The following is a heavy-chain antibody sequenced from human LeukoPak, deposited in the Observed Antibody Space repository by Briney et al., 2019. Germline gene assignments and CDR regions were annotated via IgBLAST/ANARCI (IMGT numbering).Heavy chain of an antibody. D-gene: IGHD3-22*01. V-gene: IGHV3-9*01. CDR3: AKESESYDSSGSTLDY. CDR2: ISWNSGSI. Sequence: GGSLRLSCAASGFTFDDYAMHWVRQAPGKGLEWVSGISWNSGSIGYADSVKGRFTISRDNAKNSLYLQMNSLRAEDTAVYYCAKESESYDSSGSTLDYWGQGTLVTVSS. J-gene: IGHJ4*02. CDR1: GFTFDDYA.